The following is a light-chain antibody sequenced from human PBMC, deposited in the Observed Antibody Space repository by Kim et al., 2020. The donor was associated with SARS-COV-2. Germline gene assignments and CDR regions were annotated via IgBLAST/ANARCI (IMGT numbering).Light chain of an antibody. CDR2: AAS. CDR3: QQSYITPFT. CDR1: QSISSH. J-gene: IGKJ3*01. Sequence: DMQMTQSPSSLSASVGDRVTITCRTTQSISSHLNWYQQKPGRAPKLLISAASTLQGGVPSRFSGSGSETDFTLTISSLQPEDFATYFYQQSYITPFTFGPGTKVDIK. V-gene: IGKV1-39*01.